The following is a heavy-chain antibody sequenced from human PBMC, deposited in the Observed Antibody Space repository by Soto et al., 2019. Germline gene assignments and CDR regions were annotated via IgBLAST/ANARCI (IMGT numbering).Heavy chain of an antibody. V-gene: IGHV3-23*01. CDR1: GFPFSSYV. CDR3: AKDSNKYSSSLRGRYLDD. Sequence: PGGSLRLSCAASGFPFSSYVMSWVRQAPGKGMEWVSGISGGASNTFYADSVKDRFTISRDNSKNTLLLQMNSLGAEDTAVYYCAKDSNKYSSSLRGRYLDDWGQGMGVTVSS. D-gene: IGHD4-4*01. J-gene: IGHJ4*02. CDR2: ISGGASNT.